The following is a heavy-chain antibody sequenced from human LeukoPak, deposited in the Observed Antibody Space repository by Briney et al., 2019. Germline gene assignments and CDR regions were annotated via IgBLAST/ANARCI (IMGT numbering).Heavy chain of an antibody. J-gene: IGHJ3*02. V-gene: IGHV4-59*01. CDR1: GGSISSYY. CDR3: ARDQIPAAGRGAFDI. CDR2: IYYSGST. Sequence: SSETLSLTCTVSGGSISSYYWSSIRQPPGKGLEWIGYIYYSGSTNYNPSLKSRVTISVDTSKKQFSLKLSSVTAADTAVYYCARDQIPAAGRGAFDIWGQGTMVTVSS. D-gene: IGHD6-13*01.